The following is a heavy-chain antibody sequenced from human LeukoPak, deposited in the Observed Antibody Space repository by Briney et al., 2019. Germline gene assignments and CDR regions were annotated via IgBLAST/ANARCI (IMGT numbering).Heavy chain of an antibody. D-gene: IGHD3-22*01. CDR1: GFTFSRFA. J-gene: IGHJ4*02. CDR2: TSYCGADT. CDR3: AKVVNSGNYYYFDY. Sequence: GGSLRLSCAASGFTFSRFAMSWVRQSPGTGLEWVAATSYCGADTYYPDSVRGRFTISRDQSKNTLYLQMNTLRAEDTAVYYCAKVVNSGNYYYFDYWGQGTLVTVSS. V-gene: IGHV3-23*01.